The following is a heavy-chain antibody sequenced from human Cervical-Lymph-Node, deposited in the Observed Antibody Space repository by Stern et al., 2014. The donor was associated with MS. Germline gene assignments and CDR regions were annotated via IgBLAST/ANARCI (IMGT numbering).Heavy chain of an antibody. CDR3: ARDSRDYLNYYGLDV. D-gene: IGHD4-17*01. J-gene: IGHJ6*02. Sequence: VQLVQSGGGVVQPGRSLRLACATSGFTFSYYGMAWGRQAPGKGLEGVALLWYEENKTYYTDSVKGRFTISRDTSKNTLYLQMDNLRAEDTAVYYCARDSRDYLNYYGLDVWGQGTTVTVS. CDR2: LWYEENKT. CDR1: GFTFSYYG. V-gene: IGHV3-33*01.